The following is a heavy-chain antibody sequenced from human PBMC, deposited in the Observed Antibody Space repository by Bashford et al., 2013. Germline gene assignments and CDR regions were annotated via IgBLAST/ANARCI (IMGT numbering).Heavy chain of an antibody. CDR1: WIQLHRLL. D-gene: IGHD5-18*01. CDR3: AKDHRYSYGSVYYYLDV. CDR2: STLTVVI. Sequence: ASVKVSCKASWIQLHRLLYALGADRPLDKGLSGWDGSTLTVVIQINAQKFQGRVTMTRDTSISTAYMELSRLRAEDTAVYYCAKDHRYSYGSVYYYLDVWGKGTTVTVSS. J-gene: IGHJ6*03. V-gene: IGHV1-2*02.